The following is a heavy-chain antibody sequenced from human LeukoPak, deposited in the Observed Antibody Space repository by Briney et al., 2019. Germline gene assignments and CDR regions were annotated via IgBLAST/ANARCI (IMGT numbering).Heavy chain of an antibody. J-gene: IGHJ4*02. CDR2: INSDGST. CDR3: ARATLDN. V-gene: IGHV3-53*01. Sequence: GGSLRLSCAASGFSVSSNYISWIVQAPETGLEWCSVINSDGSTKYQDSVKARFTLSRDNSQNTVYLQMNSLRVEDTAIYYCARATLDNWGQGTLV. CDR1: GFSVSSNY.